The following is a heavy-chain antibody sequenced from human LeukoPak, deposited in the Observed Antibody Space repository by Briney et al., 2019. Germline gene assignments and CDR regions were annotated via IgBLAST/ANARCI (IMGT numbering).Heavy chain of an antibody. CDR3: ARTTGSSSWYKRANWFDP. J-gene: IGHJ5*02. D-gene: IGHD6-13*01. CDR2: INHSGST. CDR1: GGSFSGYY. Sequence: SETLSLTCAVYGGSFSGYYWSWIRQPPGKGLEWIGEINHSGSTNYNPSLKSRVAISVDTSKNQFSLKLSSVTAADTAVYYCARTTGSSSWYKRANWFDPWGQGTLVTVSS. V-gene: IGHV4-34*01.